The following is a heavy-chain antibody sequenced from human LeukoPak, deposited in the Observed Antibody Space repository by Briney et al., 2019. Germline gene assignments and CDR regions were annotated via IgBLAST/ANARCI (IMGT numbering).Heavy chain of an antibody. CDR1: GFTFSSYA. CDR2: ISGSGGST. V-gene: IGHV3-23*01. J-gene: IGHJ5*02. D-gene: IGHD3-10*01. CDR3: AKDSDPSGSGSYSDP. Sequence: GGSLRLSCAASGFTFSSYAMSWVRQAPGKGLEWVSAISGSGGSTYYADSVKGRFTISRDNSKNTLYLQMNSLRAEDTAVYYCAKDSDPSGSGSYSDPWGQGTLVTVSS.